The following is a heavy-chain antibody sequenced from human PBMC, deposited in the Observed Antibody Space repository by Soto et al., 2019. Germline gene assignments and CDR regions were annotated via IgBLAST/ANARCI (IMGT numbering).Heavy chain of an antibody. CDR1: GFTFSSYA. D-gene: IGHD3-22*01. J-gene: IGHJ4*02. CDR3: ASTSGYPPFFDY. Sequence: QVQLVESGGGVVQPGRSLRLSCAASGFTFSSYAMHWVRQAPGKGLEWVAVISYDGSNKYYADSVKGRFTISRDNSKNTLYLQMNRLRAEDTAVYYCASTSGYPPFFDYWGQGTLVTVSS. CDR2: ISYDGSNK. V-gene: IGHV3-30-3*01.